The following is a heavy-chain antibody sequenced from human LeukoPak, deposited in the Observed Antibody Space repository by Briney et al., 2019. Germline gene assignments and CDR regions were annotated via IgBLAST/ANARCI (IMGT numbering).Heavy chain of an antibody. CDR1: GGSISSSNW. CDR2: IYHSGST. Sequence: SETLSLTCAVCGGSISSSNWWSWVRQPPGKGLEWIGEIYHSGSTNYNPSLKSRVTISVDKSKNQFSLKLSSVTAADTAVYYCARGYYDSSGYYSPWGQGTLVTVSS. D-gene: IGHD3-22*01. V-gene: IGHV4-4*02. J-gene: IGHJ4*02. CDR3: ARGYYDSSGYYSP.